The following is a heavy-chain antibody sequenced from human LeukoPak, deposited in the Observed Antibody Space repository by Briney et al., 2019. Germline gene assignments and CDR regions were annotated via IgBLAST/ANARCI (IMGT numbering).Heavy chain of an antibody. CDR1: GYTFTGYY. CDR2: INPNSGGT. D-gene: IGHD6-13*01. CDR3: AREAAANTSDAFDI. Sequence: ASVKVSCKASGYTFTGYYMHWVRQAPGQGLEWMGWINPNSGGTNYAQKFQGRVTMTRDMSISTAYMELSRLRSDDTAVYYCAREAAANTSDAFDIWGQGTMVTVSS. V-gene: IGHV1-2*02. J-gene: IGHJ3*02.